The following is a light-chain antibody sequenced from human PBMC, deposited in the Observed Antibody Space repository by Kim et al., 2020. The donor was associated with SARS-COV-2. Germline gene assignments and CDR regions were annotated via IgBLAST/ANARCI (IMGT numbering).Light chain of an antibody. CDR3: NSRDNSGNHLL. Sequence: ALGQTVRITCQGDSRRSYYTSWYQQKAGQAPVLVIYGKNNRPSGIPDRFSGSRSGNTASLTITGAQGEDEADYYCNSRDNSGNHLLFGGGTQLTVL. J-gene: IGLJ2*01. CDR2: GKN. V-gene: IGLV3-19*01. CDR1: SRRSYY.